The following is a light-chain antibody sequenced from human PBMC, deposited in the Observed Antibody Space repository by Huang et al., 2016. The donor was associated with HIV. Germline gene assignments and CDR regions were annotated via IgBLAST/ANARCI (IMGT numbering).Light chain of an antibody. J-gene: IGKJ1*01. Sequence: DIQMTQSPSSLSASVGDRVTITCLASQSISSYLIWYQQKPGKAPKLLIYSASTLQSGVPSMFSGSGSGTDFTLTISSLQPEDVATYYCQQSYDTPTFGQGTKVEIK. V-gene: IGKV1-39*01. CDR3: QQSYDTPT. CDR2: SAS. CDR1: QSISSY.